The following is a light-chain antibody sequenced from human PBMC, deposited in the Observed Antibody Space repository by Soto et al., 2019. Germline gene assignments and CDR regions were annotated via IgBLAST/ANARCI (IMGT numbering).Light chain of an antibody. V-gene: IGKV1-6*01. CDR3: QQLYIFPLT. CDR2: ATS. CDR1: QDIRSD. J-gene: IGKJ5*01. Sequence: AIQMTQFPSSLSASVDDRVTITCRASQDIRSDLGWYQQRPGKAPKLLIYATSSLQSGVPSRFSGSGSGTDFTLTISSLQPEDSATYYCQQLYIFPLTFGQGTRLEIK.